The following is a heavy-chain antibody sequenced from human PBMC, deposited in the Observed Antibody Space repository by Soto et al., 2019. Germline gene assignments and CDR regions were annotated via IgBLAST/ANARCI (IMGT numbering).Heavy chain of an antibody. CDR2: IYYNGST. J-gene: IGHJ4*02. CDR1: GGSISSSSYY. CDR3: ARRFTYYDFWSGYYRTAQFDY. V-gene: IGHV4-39*01. Sequence: SETLSLTCTVSGGSISSSSYYWGWIRQPPGKGQERIGSIYYNGSTYYNPSLKSRVTISVDTSKNQFSLKLSSVTAADTAVYYCARRFTYYDFWSGYYRTAQFDYWGQGTLVTVSS. D-gene: IGHD3-3*01.